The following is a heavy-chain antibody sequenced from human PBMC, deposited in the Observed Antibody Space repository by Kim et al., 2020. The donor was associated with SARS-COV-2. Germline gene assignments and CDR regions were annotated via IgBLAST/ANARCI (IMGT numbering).Heavy chain of an antibody. CDR3: AKGGGSYYKSGYFDY. CDR2: ISGSGGST. Sequence: GGSLRLSCAASGFTFSSYAMSWVRQAPGKGLEWVSAISGSGGSTYYADSVKGRFTISRDNSKNTLYLQMNSLRAEDTAVYYCAKGGGSYYKSGYFDYWGQGTLVTVSS. D-gene: IGHD1-26*01. CDR1: GFTFSSYA. J-gene: IGHJ4*02. V-gene: IGHV3-23*01.